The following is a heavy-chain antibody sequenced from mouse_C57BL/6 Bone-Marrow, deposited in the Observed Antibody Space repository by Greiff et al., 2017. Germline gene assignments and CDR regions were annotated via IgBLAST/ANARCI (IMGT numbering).Heavy chain of an antibody. CDR2: IRNKANGYTT. D-gene: IGHD6-5*01. CDR1: GFTFTDYY. Sequence: EVQGVESGGGLVQPGGSLSLSCAASGFTFTDYYMSWVRQPPGKALEWLGFIRNKANGYTTEYSASVKGRFTISRDNSKSILYLQMNALRAEDSATYYCARYTSYAFYAMDYWGQGTSVTVSS. J-gene: IGHJ4*01. CDR3: ARYTSYAFYAMDY. V-gene: IGHV7-3*01.